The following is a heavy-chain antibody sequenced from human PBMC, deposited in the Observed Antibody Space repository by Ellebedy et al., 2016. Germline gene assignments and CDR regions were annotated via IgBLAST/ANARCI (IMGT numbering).Heavy chain of an antibody. D-gene: IGHD3-3*01. V-gene: IGHV4-34*01. J-gene: IGHJ6*02. CDR1: GGSFSGYY. CDR3: ARRRFWSGYLGSYYYYGMDV. CDR2: INHSGST. Sequence: SETLSLTXAVYGGSFSGYYWSWIRQPPGKGLEWIGEINHSGSTNYNPSLKSRVTISVDTSKNQFSLKLSSVTAADTAVYYCARRRFWSGYLGSYYYYGMDVWGQGTTVTVSS.